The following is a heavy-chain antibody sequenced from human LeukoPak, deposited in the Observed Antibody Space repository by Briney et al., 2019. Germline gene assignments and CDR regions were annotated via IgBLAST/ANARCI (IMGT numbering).Heavy chain of an antibody. Sequence: QPGGSLRLSFAASGFPFSSYAMSWVPQAPGKGLEWVSAISVTGGSTYYPDSVKGRFTISRDNSKNTLYPQMNSLRAEDTAVYYCAKHSSSLRDYYYDGIDVWGKGTTVTVSS. CDR2: ISVTGGST. CDR1: GFPFSSYA. D-gene: IGHD6-13*01. V-gene: IGHV3-23*01. CDR3: AKHSSSLRDYYYDGIDV. J-gene: IGHJ6*04.